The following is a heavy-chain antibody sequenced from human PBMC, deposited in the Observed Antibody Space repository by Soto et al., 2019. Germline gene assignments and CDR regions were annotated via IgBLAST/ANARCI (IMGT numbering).Heavy chain of an antibody. CDR2: VLYSGHT. D-gene: IGHD3-22*01. J-gene: IGHJ4*02. CDR3: ARERYFDTRGLSLYYFDS. CDR1: GASIGGSITDHY. Sequence: QVQLQESGPGLVRPSEILSLTCTVSGASIGGSITDHYWGWIRQSPGKGLEWIGYVLYSGHTNYNPSLKSRVTISVDRSMNQFSLRLNSVTAADTAVYYCARERYFDTRGLSLYYFDSWGQGALVTVSS. V-gene: IGHV4-59*11.